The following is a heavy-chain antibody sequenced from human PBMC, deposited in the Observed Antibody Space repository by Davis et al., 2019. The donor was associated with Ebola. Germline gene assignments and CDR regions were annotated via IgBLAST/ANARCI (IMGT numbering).Heavy chain of an antibody. CDR3: ARGRSSPRYYYYYMDV. J-gene: IGHJ6*03. Sequence: MPSETLSLTCTVSGGSISSYYWSWIRQPPGKRLEWIGYIYYNGSTNYNPSLKSRVTISVDTSKNQFSLKLSSVTAADTAVYYCARGRSSPRYYYYYMDVWGKGTTVTVSS. V-gene: IGHV4-59*01. D-gene: IGHD2-2*01. CDR1: GGSISSYY. CDR2: IYYNGST.